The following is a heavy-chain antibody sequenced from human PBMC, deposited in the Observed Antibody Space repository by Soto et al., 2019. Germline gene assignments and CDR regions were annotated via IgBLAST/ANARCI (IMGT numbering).Heavy chain of an antibody. J-gene: IGHJ4*02. Sequence: GGSLRLACAASGFTFNSYAMSWVRQAPGKGLEWVSAISGSGGTTYYADSVKGRFTISRDNSKNTLYLQVNSLRAEDTAVYYCVLVGALSYVAHYYFDFWGPGTLGTGSS. CDR3: VLVGALSYVAHYYFDF. D-gene: IGHD3-10*01. CDR2: ISGSGGTT. V-gene: IGHV3-23*01. CDR1: GFTFNSYA.